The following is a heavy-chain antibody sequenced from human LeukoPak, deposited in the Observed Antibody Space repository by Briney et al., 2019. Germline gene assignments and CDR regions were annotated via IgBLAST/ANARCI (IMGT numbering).Heavy chain of an antibody. CDR1: GGSISSYY. CDR2: IYYSGST. Sequence: PSETLSLTCAVSGGSISSYYWSWIRQPPGKGLEWIGYIYYSGSTNYNPSLKSRVTTSVDTSKNQFSLKLSSVTAADTAVYYCARVKNWFDPWGQGTLVTVSS. V-gene: IGHV4-59*01. J-gene: IGHJ5*02. CDR3: ARVKNWFDP.